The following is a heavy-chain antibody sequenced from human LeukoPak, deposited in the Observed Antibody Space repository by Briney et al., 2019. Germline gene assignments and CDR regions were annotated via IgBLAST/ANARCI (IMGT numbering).Heavy chain of an antibody. Sequence: HPGGSLRLSCAASGFTISSNYMSWVRQAPGKGLEWVSVIYSGGSTYYADSVKGRFTISRDNSKNTLYLQMNSLRAEDTAVYYCARDFGSPLDYWGQGTLVTVSS. D-gene: IGHD1-14*01. V-gene: IGHV3-66*02. J-gene: IGHJ4*02. CDR2: IYSGGST. CDR3: ARDFGSPLDY. CDR1: GFTISSNY.